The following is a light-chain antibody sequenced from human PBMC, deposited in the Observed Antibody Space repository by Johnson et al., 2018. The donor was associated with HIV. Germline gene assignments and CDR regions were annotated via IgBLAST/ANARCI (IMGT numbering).Light chain of an antibody. Sequence: QSVLTQPPSVSAAPGQKVTISCSGSSSNIGNNYVSWYQQLPGRAPKLLIYDNNKRPSGIPDRFSGSKSGTSATLGITGLQTGDEAYYYCGTWDSSLGGVFGTGTKVTVL. CDR2: DNN. CDR3: GTWDSSLGGV. J-gene: IGLJ1*01. V-gene: IGLV1-51*01. CDR1: SSNIGNNY.